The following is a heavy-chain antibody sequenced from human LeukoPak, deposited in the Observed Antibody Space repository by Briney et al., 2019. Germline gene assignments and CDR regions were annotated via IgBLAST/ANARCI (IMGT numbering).Heavy chain of an antibody. D-gene: IGHD2-2*01. CDR3: ARYHCSTTSCINYFDY. Sequence: SETLSLTCTVSGGSISSYYWGWIRQPPGKGLEWIGSIYRSGSTYYNPSLKGRVTISVDTSKNQFSLKLTSVTAADTAVYYCARYHCSTTSCINYFDYWGQGTLVTVSS. V-gene: IGHV4-38-2*02. CDR1: GGSISSYY. J-gene: IGHJ4*02. CDR2: IYRSGST.